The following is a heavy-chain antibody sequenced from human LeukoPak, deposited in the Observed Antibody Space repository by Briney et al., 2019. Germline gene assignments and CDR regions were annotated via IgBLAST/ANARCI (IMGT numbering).Heavy chain of an antibody. V-gene: IGHV4-59*08. J-gene: IGHJ4*02. Sequence: PSETLSLTCAVYGGSFSGYYWSWIRQPPGKGLEWIGYIYYSGSTNYNPSLKSRVTISVDTSKNQFSLKLSSVTAADTAVYYCARGTASGYIGDYWGQGTLVTVSS. D-gene: IGHD5-12*01. CDR2: IYYSGST. CDR3: ARGTASGYIGDY. CDR1: GGSFSGYY.